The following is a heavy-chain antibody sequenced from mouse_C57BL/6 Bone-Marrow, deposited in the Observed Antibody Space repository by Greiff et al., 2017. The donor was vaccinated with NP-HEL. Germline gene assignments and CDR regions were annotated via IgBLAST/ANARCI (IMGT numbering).Heavy chain of an antibody. CDR3: ARPGGSSYNWYFDV. V-gene: IGHV5-6*01. Sequence: EVQGVESGGDLVKPGGSLKLSCAASGFTFSSYGMSWVRQTPDKRLEWVATISSGGSYTYYPDSVKGRFTISRDNAKNTLYLQMSSLKSEDTAMYYCARPGGSSYNWYFDVWGTGTTVTVSS. D-gene: IGHD1-1*01. CDR1: GFTFSSYG. CDR2: ISSGGSYT. J-gene: IGHJ1*03.